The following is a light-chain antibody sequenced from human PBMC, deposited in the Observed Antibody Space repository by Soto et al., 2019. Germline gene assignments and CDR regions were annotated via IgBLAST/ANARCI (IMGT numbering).Light chain of an antibody. CDR2: GAS. V-gene: IGKV3-15*01. CDR3: QQYNNWPPVT. CDR1: QSIGNS. J-gene: IGKJ5*01. Sequence: ILFTNYTATLFLSPVERAALSCRSSQSIGNSLAWYQQKPGQAPRLLIYGASTRATGIPARFSGSGSGTEFTLTISSLQSEDFAVYYCQQYNNWPPVTFGQGTRLEIK.